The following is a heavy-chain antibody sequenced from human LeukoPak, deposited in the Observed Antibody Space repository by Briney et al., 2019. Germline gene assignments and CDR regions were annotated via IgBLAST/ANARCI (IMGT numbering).Heavy chain of an antibody. V-gene: IGHV3-30*18. CDR2: ISYDGSNK. CDR1: GFTFSSYG. Sequence: GGSLRLSCAASGFTFSSYGMHWVRQAPGKRLEGVAVISYDGSNKYYADSVKGRFTISRDNSKNTLYLQMNSLRAEDTAVYYCVKDGFADFYDSCGYAFDIWGQGTMVTVSS. CDR3: VKDGFADFYDSCGYAFDI. J-gene: IGHJ3*02. D-gene: IGHD3-22*01.